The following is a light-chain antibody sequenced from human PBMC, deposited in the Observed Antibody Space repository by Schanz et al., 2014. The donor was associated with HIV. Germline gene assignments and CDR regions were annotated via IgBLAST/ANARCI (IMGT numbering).Light chain of an antibody. CDR1: QSVGIN. V-gene: IGKV3D-15*01. CDR2: GAS. Sequence: EIVLTQSPGSLSLSPGERATLSCRASQSVGINLAWYQQKPGQPPRLLISGASTRATGIPDRFSGSGSGTDFTLTISGLQSEDFAVYYCQQYSDWPPSTFGQGTKLEIK. CDR3: QQYSDWPPST. J-gene: IGKJ2*01.